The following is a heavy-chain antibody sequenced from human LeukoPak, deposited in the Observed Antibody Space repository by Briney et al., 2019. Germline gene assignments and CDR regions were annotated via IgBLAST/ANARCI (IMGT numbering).Heavy chain of an antibody. J-gene: IGHJ4*02. V-gene: IGHV3-74*01. CDR2: INSDGSST. CDR1: GFTFSSYW. CDR3: AREGEAYYDFWSGYSY. Sequence: GGSLRLSCAASGFTFSSYWMNWFRQAPGKGLVWVSRINSDGSSTSYADSVKGRFTISRDNAKNTLYLQMNSLRAEDTAVYYCAREGEAYYDFWSGYSYWGQGTLVTVSS. D-gene: IGHD3-3*01.